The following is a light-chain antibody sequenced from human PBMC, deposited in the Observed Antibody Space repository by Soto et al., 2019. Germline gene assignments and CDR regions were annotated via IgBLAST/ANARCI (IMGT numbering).Light chain of an antibody. Sequence: EIVLTQSPGTQSVSPGERATLSCSASQSITSNLAWYQQKPGQAPRLLIYGASTRATGIPARFSGSGSGTEFTLTISGLQSEDFAVYYCQQYNIWPRTFGQGTKVDI. V-gene: IGKV3-15*01. CDR3: QQYNIWPRT. CDR2: GAS. J-gene: IGKJ1*01. CDR1: QSITSN.